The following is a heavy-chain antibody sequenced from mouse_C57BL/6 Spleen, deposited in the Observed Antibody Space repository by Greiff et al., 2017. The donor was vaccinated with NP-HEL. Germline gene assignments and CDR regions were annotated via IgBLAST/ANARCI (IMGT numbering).Heavy chain of an antibody. D-gene: IGHD1-1*01. CDR3: ARHYYGSSFAY. CDR1: GFTFSSYT. V-gene: IGHV5-9*01. Sequence: EVQLMESGGGLVKPGGSLKLSCAASGFTFSSYTMSWVRQTPEKRLEWVATISGGGGNTYYPDSVKGRFTISRDNAKNTLYLQMSSLRSEDTALYYCARHYYGSSFAYWGQGTLVTVSA. J-gene: IGHJ3*01. CDR2: ISGGGGNT.